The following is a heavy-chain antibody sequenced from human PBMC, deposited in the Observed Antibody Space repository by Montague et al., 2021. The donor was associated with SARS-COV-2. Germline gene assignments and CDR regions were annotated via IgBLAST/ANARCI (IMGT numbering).Heavy chain of an antibody. V-gene: IGHV4-31*03. J-gene: IGHJ6*02. D-gene: IGHD3-10*01. CDR3: ARDHGQQFGELWGHGLDV. CDR1: SGSISTGHH. CDR2: IYYSGST. Sequence: TLSLTCSVSSGSISTGHHWSWIRQHPMKGLEWIGYIYYSGSTYYNPSFKGRVTISIDTAKNQFSLELTSMTAADTAVYYCARDHGQQFGELWGHGLDVWGQGTTVIVSS.